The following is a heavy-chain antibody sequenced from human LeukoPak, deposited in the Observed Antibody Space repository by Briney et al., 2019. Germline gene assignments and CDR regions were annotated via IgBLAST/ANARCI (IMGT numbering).Heavy chain of an antibody. CDR3: AKGSVAGTTFDY. D-gene: IGHD6-19*01. CDR1: GFMFSSYA. Sequence: GGSLRLSCVASGFMFSSYAMSWVRQAPGKGLEWVSAISGSGGSTYYADSVKGRFTISRDNSKNTLYLQMNSLRAEDTAVYYCAKGSVAGTTFDYWGQGTLVTVSS. CDR2: ISGSGGST. V-gene: IGHV3-23*01. J-gene: IGHJ4*02.